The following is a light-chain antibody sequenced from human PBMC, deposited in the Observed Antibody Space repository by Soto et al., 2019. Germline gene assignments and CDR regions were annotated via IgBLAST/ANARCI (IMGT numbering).Light chain of an antibody. CDR3: QQYVNWPPRHT. J-gene: IGKJ2*01. CDR2: GAS. Sequence: EIVLTQSPGTLSLSPGERATLSCRASQSVSSSYLAWYQQKPGQGPRLLIYGASTRFSGVPARFSGSGSGTDFTLTIDSLQSEDFAIYYCQQYVNWPPRHTFGQGTKLEF. V-gene: IGKV3-15*01. CDR1: QSVSSSY.